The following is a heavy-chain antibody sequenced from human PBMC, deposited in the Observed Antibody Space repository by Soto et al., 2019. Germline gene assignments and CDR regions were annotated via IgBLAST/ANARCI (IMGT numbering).Heavy chain of an antibody. CDR3: ARDTHPMTTVTTRPRGGGQNFDS. V-gene: IGHV3-21*01. Sequence: GGSLRLSCAASGFTFSSYSMNWVRQAPGKGLEWVSSISSSSSYIYYADSVKGRFTISRDNAKNSLYLQMNSLRAEDTAVYYCARDTHPMTTVTTRPRGGGQNFDSWGQGTLVTVSS. CDR2: ISSSSSYI. CDR1: GFTFSSYS. J-gene: IGHJ4*02. D-gene: IGHD4-17*01.